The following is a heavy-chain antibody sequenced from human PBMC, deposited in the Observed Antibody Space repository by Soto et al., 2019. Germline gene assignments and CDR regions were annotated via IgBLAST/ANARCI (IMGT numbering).Heavy chain of an antibody. Sequence: QITLKESGPTLVKPTQSLTLTCTVSGFSLSGDGVGVGWIRQPPGKALEWLALIFWDDDQRYSPSLKTRLTNTKDTPKNQVVLTMTNMDPVDTATYYCAHAFGGTSWPNDAFDIWGQGTVVTVSS. CDR1: GFSLSGDGVG. J-gene: IGHJ3*02. V-gene: IGHV2-5*02. D-gene: IGHD3-3*02. CDR3: AHAFGGTSWPNDAFDI. CDR2: IFWDDDQ.